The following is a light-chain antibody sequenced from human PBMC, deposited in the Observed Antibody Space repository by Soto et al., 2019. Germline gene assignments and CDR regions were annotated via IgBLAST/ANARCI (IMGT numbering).Light chain of an antibody. Sequence: DIQMTQSPSTLSASVGDRVTITCRASQSISSWLAWYQQKPGKAPKLLIYKASSLESGVPSRFSGSGSGTEFTLTISSLQPDDFATYYCQQYNSNPLTFVGGTKVEIK. CDR1: QSISSW. J-gene: IGKJ4*01. V-gene: IGKV1-5*03. CDR2: KAS. CDR3: QQYNSNPLT.